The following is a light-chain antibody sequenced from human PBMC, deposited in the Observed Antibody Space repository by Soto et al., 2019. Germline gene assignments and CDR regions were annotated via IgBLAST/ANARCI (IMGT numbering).Light chain of an antibody. Sequence: DIQMTQSPSSVSASVGDRVTITCRANQDINSWLAWYQQKPGLAPKLLIYKVSSLQGGVPSRFSGTGSGTEFTLTISSLQPEDFATYYCQQYNAYYSFGQGTKVDIK. CDR3: QQYNAYYS. CDR2: KVS. J-gene: IGKJ2*03. CDR1: QDINSW. V-gene: IGKV1D-16*01.